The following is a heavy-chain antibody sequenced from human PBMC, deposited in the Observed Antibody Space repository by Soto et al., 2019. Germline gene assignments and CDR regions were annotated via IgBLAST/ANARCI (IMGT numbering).Heavy chain of an antibody. CDR3: ARDFLPGSSSFNY. CDR1: GFTFSSYG. D-gene: IGHD6-6*01. V-gene: IGHV3-33*01. CDR2: IWYDGSNK. Sequence: QVQLVESGGGVVQPGRSLRLSCAASGFTFSSYGMHWVRQAPGKGLEWVAVIWYDGSNKYYAESVKGRFTISRDNSKNTLYLQRNSRIAEDKAVEYCARDFLPGSSSFNYCGQGTLVPVSS. J-gene: IGHJ4*02.